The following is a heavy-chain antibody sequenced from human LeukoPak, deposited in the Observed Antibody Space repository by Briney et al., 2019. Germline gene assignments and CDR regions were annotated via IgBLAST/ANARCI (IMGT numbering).Heavy chain of an antibody. CDR1: GFTFSSYS. Sequence: PGGSLRLSCAASGFTFSSYSMNWVRQAPGKGLEWVSSISSSSSYIYYADSVKGRFTISRDNAKNSLYLQMNSLRAEGTAVFYCARGGGEVDYWGQGTLVTVSS. J-gene: IGHJ4*02. CDR2: ISSSSSYI. D-gene: IGHD3-16*01. V-gene: IGHV3-21*01. CDR3: ARGGGEVDY.